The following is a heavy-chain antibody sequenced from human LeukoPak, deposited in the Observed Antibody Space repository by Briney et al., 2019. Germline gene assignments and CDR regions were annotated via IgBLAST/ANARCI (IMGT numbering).Heavy chain of an antibody. Sequence: SETLSLTCTVSGGSISSGSYYWSWIRQPAGEGLEWIGRIYTSGSTNYNPSLKSRVTISVDTSKNQFSLKLSSVTTADTAVYYCARVGSSGQDAFDIWGQGTMVTVSS. J-gene: IGHJ3*02. D-gene: IGHD3-22*01. V-gene: IGHV4-61*02. CDR2: IYTSGST. CDR1: GGSISSGSYY. CDR3: ARVGSSGQDAFDI.